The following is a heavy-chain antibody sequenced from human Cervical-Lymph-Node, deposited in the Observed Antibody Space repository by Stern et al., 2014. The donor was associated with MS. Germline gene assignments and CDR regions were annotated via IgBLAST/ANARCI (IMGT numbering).Heavy chain of an antibody. CDR1: GGSISGYY. CDR3: ARDKYCTGGTCFYWYFDL. J-gene: IGHJ2*01. CDR2: VYYSGST. Sequence: QVQLQKSGPGLVKPSETLSLTCTVSGGSISGYYWSWIRQPPGKGLEWIGFVYYSGSTNYNPSLKSRVTMSVDTSKNQFSLKLSSVTAADTAVYYCARDKYCTGGTCFYWYFDLWGRGTLVTVSS. V-gene: IGHV4-59*01. D-gene: IGHD2-15*01.